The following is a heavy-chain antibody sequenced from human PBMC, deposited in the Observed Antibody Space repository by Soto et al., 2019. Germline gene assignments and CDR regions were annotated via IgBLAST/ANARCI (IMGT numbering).Heavy chain of an antibody. D-gene: IGHD4-17*01. V-gene: IGHV1-3*01. CDR2: INPGNGNT. Sequence: QVQVVQSGAEVKKPGASVKVSCKASGYTFTSYAMHWVRQAPGQSLEWMGWINPGNGNTRYSQKFQGRVTITTDTSASTAYMELSSLRSEDTAVYYCARGASSVTTFYFDLWGRGTLVTVSS. CDR3: ARGASSVTTFYFDL. CDR1: GYTFTSYA. J-gene: IGHJ2*01.